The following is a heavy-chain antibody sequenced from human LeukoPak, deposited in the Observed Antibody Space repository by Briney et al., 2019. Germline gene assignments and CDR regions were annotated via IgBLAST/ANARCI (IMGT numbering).Heavy chain of an antibody. CDR2: IYYSGST. CDR1: GFTFSSYW. D-gene: IGHD4-17*01. J-gene: IGHJ6*03. CDR3: ARLVTEYGDYATYYYYYMDV. Sequence: GSLRLSCAASGFTFSSYWMSWVRQAPGKGLEWIGNIYYSGSTYYNPSLKSRVTISVDTSKNQFSLKLSSVTAADTAVYYCARLVTEYGDYATYYYYYMDVWGKGTTVTISS. V-gene: IGHV4-39*01.